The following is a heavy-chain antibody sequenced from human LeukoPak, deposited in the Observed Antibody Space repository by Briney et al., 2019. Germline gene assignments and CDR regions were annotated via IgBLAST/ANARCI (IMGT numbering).Heavy chain of an antibody. V-gene: IGHV1-3*01. CDR2: INAGNGNT. J-gene: IGHJ5*02. CDR1: GYTFTTYA. Sequence: ASVKVSCKTSGYTFTTYAIHWVRQAPGQRPEWMGWINAGNGNTQFSQKFQGRVTITRDTSASTAYMELSSLRSEDTAVYYCARDVAAAGSSTWGQGTLVTVSS. CDR3: ARDVAAAGSST. D-gene: IGHD6-13*01.